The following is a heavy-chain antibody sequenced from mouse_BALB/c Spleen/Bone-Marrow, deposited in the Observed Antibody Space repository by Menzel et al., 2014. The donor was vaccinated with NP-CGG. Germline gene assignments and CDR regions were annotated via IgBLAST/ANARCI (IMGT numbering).Heavy chain of an antibody. D-gene: IGHD1-1*01. CDR3: ARDNYGSRFDY. CDR2: INNNDGST. CDR1: GLTFSSYG. J-gene: IGHJ2*01. Sequence: EVKLVESGGGLVQPGGSLKLSCAASGLTFSSYGMSWVRQTPDKRLELVATINNNDGSTYYPDSVKGRFTISRDNAKNTLYLQMSSLKSEDTAMYYCARDNYGSRFDYWGQGTTLTVSS. V-gene: IGHV5-6-3*01.